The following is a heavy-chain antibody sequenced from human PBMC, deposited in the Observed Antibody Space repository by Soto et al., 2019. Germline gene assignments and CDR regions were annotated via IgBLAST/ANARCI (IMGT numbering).Heavy chain of an antibody. V-gene: IGHV1-69*04. D-gene: IGHD3-10*01. CDR3: APSYGSGYRAFDY. CDR2: VNPILSMS. Sequence: QVQLVQSGAEVKRPGSSVKVSCKASGDTFSFYSINWVRQAPGLGLEGMGRVNPILSMSNYAQRFQGRVTMTADKSTRTAYMELSGLRSEDTALYYWAPSYGSGYRAFDYWGQGALVTVSS. CDR1: GDTFSFYS. J-gene: IGHJ4*02.